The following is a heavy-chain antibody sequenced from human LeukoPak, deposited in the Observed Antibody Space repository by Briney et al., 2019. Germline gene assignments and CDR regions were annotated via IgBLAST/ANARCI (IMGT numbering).Heavy chain of an antibody. CDR1: GFTFSNYA. D-gene: IGHD2-15*01. J-gene: IGHJ3*01. V-gene: IGHV3-30*04. CDR3: AIGPTPYCSPGSCYSAVAFDV. CDR2: ISYDGINK. Sequence: GGSLRLSCAASGFTFSNYAMHWVRQAPGKGLEWVAVISYDGINKYYADSLKGRFTISRDNSKNTLYLQMNSLTPDDTAVYYCAIGPTPYCSPGSCYSAVAFDVWGQGTMVPVSS.